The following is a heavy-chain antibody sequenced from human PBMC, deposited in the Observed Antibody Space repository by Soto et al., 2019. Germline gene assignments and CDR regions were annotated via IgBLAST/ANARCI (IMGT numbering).Heavy chain of an antibody. J-gene: IGHJ6*02. V-gene: IGHV4-61*01. CDR1: GGSVSSGSYY. CDR3: ARSPRVVNYYYGMDV. CDR2: INHSGST. D-gene: IGHD3-3*01. Sequence: TSETLSLTCTVSGGSVSSGSYYWSWIRQPPGKGLEWIGEINHSGSTNYNPSLKSRVTISVDTSKNQFSLKLSSVTAADTAVYYCARSPRVVNYYYGMDVWGQGTTVTVSS.